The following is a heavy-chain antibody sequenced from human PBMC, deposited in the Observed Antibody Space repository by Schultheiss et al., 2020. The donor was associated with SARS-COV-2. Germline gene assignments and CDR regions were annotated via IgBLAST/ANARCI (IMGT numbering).Heavy chain of an antibody. J-gene: IGHJ6*02. Sequence: GGSLKISCTASGFTFGDYAMSWFRQAPGKGLEWVSSISSSSSYIYYADSVKGRFTISRDNAKNSLYLQMNSLRAEDTAVYYCARDRRGLRSGTGDLYYYYGMDVWGQGTTVTVSS. V-gene: IGHV3-21*01. CDR1: GFTFGDYA. CDR3: ARDRRGLRSGTGDLYYYYGMDV. D-gene: IGHD6-13*01. CDR2: ISSSSSYI.